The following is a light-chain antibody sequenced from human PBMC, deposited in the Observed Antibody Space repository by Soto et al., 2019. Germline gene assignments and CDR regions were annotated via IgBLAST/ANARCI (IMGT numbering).Light chain of an antibody. CDR3: QQYNNWPET. J-gene: IGKJ1*01. V-gene: IGKV3-15*01. Sequence: ETVMTQSPATLAVSPGESASLSCRASQSVSSNLAWFQWKPGQAPRPLIYGASTRATGIPARFSGSGSGTEFTLTISSLQSEDFAVYYCQQYNNWPETFGQGTKVEIK. CDR1: QSVSSN. CDR2: GAS.